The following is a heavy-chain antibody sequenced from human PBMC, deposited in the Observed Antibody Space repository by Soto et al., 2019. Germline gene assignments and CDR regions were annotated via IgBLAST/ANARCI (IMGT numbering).Heavy chain of an antibody. Sequence: ASVKVSCKASGYTFTGYYMHWVRQAPGQGLEWLGWINPNSGGTNYAQKFQGWVTMTRDTSISTTYMELSRLRSDDTAVYHCARGGSLWFGELPAYYYGMDVWGQGTTVTVSS. D-gene: IGHD3-10*01. CDR3: ARGGSLWFGELPAYYYGMDV. J-gene: IGHJ6*02. CDR1: GYTFTGYY. V-gene: IGHV1-2*04. CDR2: INPNSGGT.